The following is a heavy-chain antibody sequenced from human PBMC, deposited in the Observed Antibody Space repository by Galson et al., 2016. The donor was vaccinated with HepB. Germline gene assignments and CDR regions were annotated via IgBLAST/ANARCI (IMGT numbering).Heavy chain of an antibody. CDR3: VRRGIVLPEGVHGGPNWFDP. CDR2: IRQDGGVQ. Sequence: SLRLSCAASGFTFINYWMTWVRQAPGKGLEWVANIRQDGGVQHYLDSVKGRVTIARDNAKNSLYWQMHSLRDEDTAVYYGVRRGIVLPEGVHGGPNWFDPWGQGTLGTVSS. V-gene: IGHV3-7*01. D-gene: IGHD2-8*01. J-gene: IGHJ5*02. CDR1: GFTFINYW.